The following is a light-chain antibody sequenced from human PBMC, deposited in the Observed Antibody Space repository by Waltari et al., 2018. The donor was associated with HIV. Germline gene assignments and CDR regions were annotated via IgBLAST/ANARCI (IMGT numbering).Light chain of an antibody. Sequence: EIVLTQSPATLSVSPGKTATLSCRASHSVSSNLAWYQQKVGQTPRLLIYSASPRATGIPPRFSGSGSGTRFALTITSVQPEDVAEYYCQQYNDWPWFTFGQGTKLEIK. CDR3: QQYNDWPWFT. V-gene: IGKV3-15*01. CDR2: SAS. J-gene: IGKJ2*01. CDR1: HSVSSN.